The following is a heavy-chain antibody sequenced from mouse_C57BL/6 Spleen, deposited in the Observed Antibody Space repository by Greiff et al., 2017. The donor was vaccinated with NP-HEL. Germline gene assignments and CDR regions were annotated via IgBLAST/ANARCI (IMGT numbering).Heavy chain of an antibody. J-gene: IGHJ1*03. Sequence: EVQRVESEGGLVQPGSSIKLSCTASGFTFSDYYMAWVRQVPEKGLEWVANINYDGSSTYYLDSLKSRFIISRDNAKNILYLQMSSLKSEDTATYYCARADYYGSSYRYFDVWGTGTTVTVSS. V-gene: IGHV5-16*01. CDR2: INYDGSST. CDR3: ARADYYGSSYRYFDV. CDR1: GFTFSDYY. D-gene: IGHD1-1*01.